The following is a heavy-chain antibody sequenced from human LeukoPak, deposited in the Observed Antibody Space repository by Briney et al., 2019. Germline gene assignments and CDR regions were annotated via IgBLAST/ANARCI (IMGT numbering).Heavy chain of an antibody. Sequence: ASVKVSCKASGYTFTNYGISWVRQAPGQGLEWMGWISAYNGNTNYAQNLQGRVTMTTDTSTSTAYMELRSLRSDDTAVYYCARLKDRYCSSTTCYFNWFDPWGQGTLVTVSS. CDR1: GYTFTNYG. CDR3: ARLKDRYCSSTTCYFNWFDP. CDR2: ISAYNGNT. V-gene: IGHV1-18*01. J-gene: IGHJ5*02. D-gene: IGHD2-2*01.